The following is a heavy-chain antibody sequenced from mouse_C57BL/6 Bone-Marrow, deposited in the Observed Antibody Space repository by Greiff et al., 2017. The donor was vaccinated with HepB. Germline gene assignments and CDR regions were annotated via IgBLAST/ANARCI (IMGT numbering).Heavy chain of an antibody. CDR1: GFTFSSYT. CDR2: ISGGGGNT. J-gene: IGHJ3*01. V-gene: IGHV5-9*01. Sequence: DVMLVESGGGLVKPGGSLKLSCAASGFTFSSYTMSWVRQTPEKRLEWVATISGGGGNTYYPDSVKGRFTISRDNAKNTLYLQMSSLRSEDTALYYCASFYSNYVGFAYWGQGTLVTVSA. CDR3: ASFYSNYVGFAY. D-gene: IGHD2-5*01.